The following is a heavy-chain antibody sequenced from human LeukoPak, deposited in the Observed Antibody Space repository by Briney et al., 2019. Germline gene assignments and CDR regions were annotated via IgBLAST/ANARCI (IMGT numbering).Heavy chain of an antibody. CDR3: ARVPTVTFFDY. Sequence: PSETLSLTCTVSGGSISSSSYYWGWIRQPPGNGPEWIGTIYYSGSTYYNPSLKSRVTISVDTSKNQFSLKLSSVTAADTAVYYCARVPTVTFFDYWGQGTLVTVSS. CDR2: IYYSGST. D-gene: IGHD4-17*01. CDR1: GGSISSSSYY. J-gene: IGHJ4*02. V-gene: IGHV4-39*07.